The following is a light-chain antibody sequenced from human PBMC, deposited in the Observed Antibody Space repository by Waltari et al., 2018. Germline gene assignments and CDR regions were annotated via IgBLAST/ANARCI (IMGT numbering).Light chain of an antibody. CDR1: SGHSSYA. J-gene: IGLJ3*02. CDR2: LTSDGSH. Sequence: QLVLTQSPSASASLGASVKLTCTLCSGHSSYATTWPQQQPEKGPRYLMKLTSDGSHSKGDGIPDRFSGSSSGAERYLTISSLQSEDEADYYCQTWGTGIHWVFGGGTKLTVL. CDR3: QTWGTGIHWV. V-gene: IGLV4-69*01.